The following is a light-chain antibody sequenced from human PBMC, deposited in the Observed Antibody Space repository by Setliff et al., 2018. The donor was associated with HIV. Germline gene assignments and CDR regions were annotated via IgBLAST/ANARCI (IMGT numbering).Light chain of an antibody. V-gene: IGLV2-14*03. J-gene: IGLJ2*01. CDR1: GNDIGRYNY. CDR3: SSYTATNTVI. Sequence: SVLTQPASVSGSPGQSVTISCAGGGNDIGRYNYVAWYQQHPGAAPKLIIYDNDDRPSGVSDRFSGSKFGSTASLSISGLQPEDESVYFCSSYTATNTVIFGGGTKVTVL. CDR2: DND.